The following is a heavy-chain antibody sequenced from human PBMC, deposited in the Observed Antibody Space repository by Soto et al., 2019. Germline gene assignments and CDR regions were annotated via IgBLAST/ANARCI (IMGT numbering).Heavy chain of an antibody. D-gene: IGHD1-26*01. Sequence: ASVRGFFQASGSTLTSHYVPLVRQAPEQGPEWMGEIGPESGATRYAQKFQGRVTMTMDTSVTTVYMELKNLSPDDTAVYYCGRGRSGQIVVFYWGQGTPVTVSS. CDR1: GSTLTSHY. J-gene: IGHJ4*02. CDR2: IGPESGAT. V-gene: IGHV1-2*02. CDR3: GRGRSGQIVVFY.